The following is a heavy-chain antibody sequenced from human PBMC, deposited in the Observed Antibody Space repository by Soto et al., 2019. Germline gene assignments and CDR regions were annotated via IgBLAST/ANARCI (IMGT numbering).Heavy chain of an antibody. CDR1: GFTFSGYA. CDR2: ISGSGGST. Sequence: GGTLRLSCAASGFTFSGYAMSWVRQATGKGLEWVSSISGSGGSTYYADSVKGRFTISRDNSKNTLYLQMNSLRAEHAAVYYCAKDIRGNDYYDFWSGYPAFDYWGQGTLVTVSS. J-gene: IGHJ4*02. V-gene: IGHV3-23*01. D-gene: IGHD3-3*01. CDR3: AKDIRGNDYYDFWSGYPAFDY.